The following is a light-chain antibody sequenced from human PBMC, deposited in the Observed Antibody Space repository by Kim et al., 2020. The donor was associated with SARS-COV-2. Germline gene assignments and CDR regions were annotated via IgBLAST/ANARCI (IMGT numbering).Light chain of an antibody. CDR1: NIESKT. CDR2: YDS. V-gene: IGLV3-21*04. Sequence: APEKTAKITCVGDNIESKTVHWYQQKSGQAPVLVIYYDSDRPSGIPERFSGSNSGNTATLTISRVEAGDEADFYCQVWDKTTEVVIFGGGTQLTVL. J-gene: IGLJ2*01. CDR3: QVWDKTTEVVI.